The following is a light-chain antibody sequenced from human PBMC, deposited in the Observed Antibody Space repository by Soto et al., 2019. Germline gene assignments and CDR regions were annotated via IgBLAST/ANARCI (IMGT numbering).Light chain of an antibody. Sequence: QSVLTQPPSVSAAPGQKVTISCSGSSSNIGNNYVSWYQQLPGTAPKLLIYEDTKRPSGIPDRFSGSKSGTSATLGITGHQTGDEADYYCGTWDSSLSAYVFGTGTKVTVL. CDR1: SSNIGNNY. CDR3: GTWDSSLSAYV. J-gene: IGLJ1*01. V-gene: IGLV1-51*02. CDR2: EDT.